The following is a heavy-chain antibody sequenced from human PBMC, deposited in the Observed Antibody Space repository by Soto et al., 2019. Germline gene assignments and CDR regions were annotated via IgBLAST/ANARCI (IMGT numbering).Heavy chain of an antibody. J-gene: IGHJ4*02. D-gene: IGHD3-10*01. V-gene: IGHV4-31*03. Sequence: TLSLTCTVSGGSISSGGYYWSWIRHHPGKGLEWIGYIYYSGSTYYNPSLKSRVNISVDTSKNQFSLKLSSVTAADTAVYYCARGADYYGSPFDYWGQGTLVTVSS. CDR1: GGSISSGGYY. CDR3: ARGADYYGSPFDY. CDR2: IYYSGST.